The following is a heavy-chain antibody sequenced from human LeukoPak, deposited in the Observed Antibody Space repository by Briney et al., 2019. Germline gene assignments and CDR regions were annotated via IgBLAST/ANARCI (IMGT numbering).Heavy chain of an antibody. J-gene: IGHJ6*03. CDR1: GFTFSSYA. CDR2: ISGSGGST. V-gene: IGHV3-23*01. D-gene: IGHD3-16*01. Sequence: GGSLRLSCAASGFTFSSYAMSWLRQAPGKGLEWVSAISGSGGSTYYADSVKGRFTISRDNSKNTLYLQMNSLRAEDTAVYYCAKRRGGSYYMDVWGKGTTVTVSS. CDR3: AKRRGGSYYMDV.